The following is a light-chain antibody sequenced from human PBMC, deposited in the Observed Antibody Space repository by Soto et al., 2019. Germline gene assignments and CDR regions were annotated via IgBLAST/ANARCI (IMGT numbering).Light chain of an antibody. V-gene: IGKV1-5*01. CDR2: DAS. J-gene: IGKJ1*01. CDR3: QHYNSYSEA. Sequence: IQLTQSPSSVSASVVXXVTIXCRASQGISSWVAWDQQKPGKAPKXXIDDASSLERVGPSRFSGSGSGTEFTLTISSLQPDDFATYYCQHYNSYSEAFGQGTKVDIK. CDR1: QGISSW.